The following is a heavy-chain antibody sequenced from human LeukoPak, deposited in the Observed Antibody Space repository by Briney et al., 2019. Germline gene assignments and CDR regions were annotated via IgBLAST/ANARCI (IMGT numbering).Heavy chain of an antibody. V-gene: IGHV4-4*02. CDR3: ARASHYDSSAFYFNHFDY. CDR2: IYHDGGT. Sequence: SGTLSLTCAVSGGSISSRTWWGWVRQPPGKGLEWIGEIYHDGGTNYNPSLKSRVTISVDKSKNQFSLKLSSVTAADTAVYYCARASHYDSSAFYFNHFDYWGQGTLATVSS. CDR1: GGSISSRTW. J-gene: IGHJ4*02. D-gene: IGHD3-22*01.